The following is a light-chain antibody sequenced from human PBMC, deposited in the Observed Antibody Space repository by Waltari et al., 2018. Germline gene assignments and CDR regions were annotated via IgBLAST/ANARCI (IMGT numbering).Light chain of an antibody. J-gene: IGLJ3*02. CDR1: GSNIGAGYA. Sequence: QSVLTQPPSVSGAPGQRVTISCTGSGSNIGAGYAVHWYQQLPRAAPKLLIYGSPRRPLGVPARFFGSTSGTSASLAITGLQAEDEADYYCQSYDTSLSVVFGGGTKLTVL. V-gene: IGLV1-40*01. CDR2: GSP. CDR3: QSYDTSLSVV.